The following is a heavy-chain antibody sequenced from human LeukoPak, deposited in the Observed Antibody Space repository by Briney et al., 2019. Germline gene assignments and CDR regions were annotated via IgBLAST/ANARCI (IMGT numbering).Heavy chain of an antibody. CDR3: ARDRDSSGWYFRDYYYGMDV. CDR1: GFAFSSYS. D-gene: IGHD6-19*01. Sequence: GGSLRLSCAASGFAFSSYSMNWVRQAPGKGLEWVSYISSSSSTIYYADSVKGRFTISRDNAKSSLYLQMNSLRAEDTAVYYCARDRDSSGWYFRDYYYGMDVWGQGTTVTVSS. CDR2: ISSSSSTI. V-gene: IGHV3-48*01. J-gene: IGHJ6*02.